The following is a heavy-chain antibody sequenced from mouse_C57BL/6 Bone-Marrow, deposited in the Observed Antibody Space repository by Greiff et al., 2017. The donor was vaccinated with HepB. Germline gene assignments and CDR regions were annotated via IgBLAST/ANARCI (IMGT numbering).Heavy chain of an antibody. CDR2: ISSGGSYT. J-gene: IGHJ2*01. V-gene: IGHV5-6*01. Sequence: EVMLVESGGDLVKPGGSLKLSCAASGFTFSSYGMSWVRQTPDKRLEWVATISSGGSYTYYPDSVKGRFTISRDNAKNTLYLQMSSLKSEDTAMYYCASHYDYGYFDYWGQGTTLTVSS. D-gene: IGHD2-4*01. CDR3: ASHYDYGYFDY. CDR1: GFTFSSYG.